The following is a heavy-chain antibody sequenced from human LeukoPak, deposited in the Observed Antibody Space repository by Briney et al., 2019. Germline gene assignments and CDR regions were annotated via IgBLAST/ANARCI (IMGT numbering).Heavy chain of an antibody. CDR2: ISSSSSYI. Sequence: GGSLRLSCAASGFTFSSYSMNWVRQAPGKGLEWVSSISSSSSYIYYADSVKGRFTISRDNAKNSLCLQMNSLRAEDTAVYYCASGRYCSGGSCYMDYWGQGTLVTVSS. V-gene: IGHV3-21*01. D-gene: IGHD2-15*01. CDR3: ASGRYCSGGSCYMDY. J-gene: IGHJ4*02. CDR1: GFTFSSYS.